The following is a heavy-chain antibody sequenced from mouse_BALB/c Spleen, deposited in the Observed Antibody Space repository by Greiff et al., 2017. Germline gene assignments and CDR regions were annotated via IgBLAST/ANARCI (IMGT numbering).Heavy chain of an antibody. Sequence: EVQLQESGPGLVKPSQSLSLTCTVTGYSITSDYAWSWMRQFPGNKLECMGYITYSGSTSYNPSLQSRISITRDTSKNPAFLQLNSVTTEDTATYYCATKLAGCAIAYWGQGTSVTVS. V-gene: IGHV3-2*02. CDR1: GYSITSDYA. CDR2: ITYSGST. J-gene: IGHJ4*01. CDR3: ATKLAGCAIAY. D-gene: IGHD1-1*01.